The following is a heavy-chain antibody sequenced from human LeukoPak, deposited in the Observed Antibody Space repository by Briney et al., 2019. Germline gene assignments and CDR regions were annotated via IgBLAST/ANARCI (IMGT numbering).Heavy chain of an antibody. D-gene: IGHD3-16*02. J-gene: IGHJ6*03. V-gene: IGHV4-59*08. CDR2: IYVTGST. CDR3: ARHIGGGIEDMDV. Sequence: SETLSLTSTVSGGSIGTYYWSWIRQSPGKGLEWIGYIYVTGSTRYNPYLQSRVTISVDTSRNQFFLKMSSVTAADTAVYYCARHIGGGIEDMDVWGKGTKVTVSS. CDR1: GGSIGTYY.